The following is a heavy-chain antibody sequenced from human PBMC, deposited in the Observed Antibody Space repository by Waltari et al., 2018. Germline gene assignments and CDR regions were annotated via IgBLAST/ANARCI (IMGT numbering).Heavy chain of an antibody. D-gene: IGHD2-15*01. V-gene: IGHV4-34*02. J-gene: IGHJ6*02. CDR3: VRLEDCSGPGGNCYSGDSFALDV. Sequence: QVQLQQWGAGQLQPSETLSLTCAVYGGSFSGYYWGWIRQPPGKGLEWIGENNHNGKRSYNPAVRMRIAMLVDTSRSQFSLKVNSVTAADTAVYYCVRLEDCSGPGGNCYSGDSFALDVWGQGTTVTVSS. CDR1: GGSFSGYY. CDR2: NNHNGKR.